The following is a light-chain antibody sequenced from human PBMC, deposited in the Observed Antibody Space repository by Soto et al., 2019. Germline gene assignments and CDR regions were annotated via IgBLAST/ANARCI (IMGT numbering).Light chain of an antibody. J-gene: IGLJ1*01. V-gene: IGLV2-14*01. Sequence: QSALTQPASVSGSPGQSITISCTGTSSDVGSYNYVSWYQQHPANAPKVMIYHVSNRPSGVSDRFSGSKSGNTASLTISGLQAEDEADYYCCSYTDSGTYVFGTGTKLTVL. CDR3: CSYTDSGTYV. CDR1: SSDVGSYNY. CDR2: HVS.